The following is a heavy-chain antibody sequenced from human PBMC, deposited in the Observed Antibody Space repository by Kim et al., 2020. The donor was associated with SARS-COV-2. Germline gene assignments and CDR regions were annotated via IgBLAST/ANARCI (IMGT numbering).Heavy chain of an antibody. V-gene: IGHV3-7*01. J-gene: IGHJ4*02. CDR3: ARDPSMVATVFDY. Sequence: GGSLRLSCAASGFTFSSYWMSWVRQAPGKGLEWVANIKQDGSEKYYVDSVKGRFTISRDNAKNSLYLQMNSLRAEDTAVYYCARDPSMVATVFDYWGQGTLVTVSS. CDR2: IKQDGSEK. CDR1: GFTFSSYW. D-gene: IGHD5-12*01.